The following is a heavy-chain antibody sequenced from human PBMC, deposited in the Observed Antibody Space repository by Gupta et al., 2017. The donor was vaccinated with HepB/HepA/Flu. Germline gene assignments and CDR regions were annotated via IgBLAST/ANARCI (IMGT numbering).Heavy chain of an antibody. V-gene: IGHV3-23*01. CDR3: AKDRRGWWNYVSYFDY. J-gene: IGHJ4*02. Sequence: EVQLLESGGGLVQPGGSLRLSCAASGFTFSSYAMSWVRQAPGKGLEWVSAISGSGGSTYSADAVNVLFTISRDNSKNTLYLKSNSPRDQDPAGYYCAKDRRGWWNYVSYFDYWGQGTLVTLSS. D-gene: IGHD1-7*01. CDR2: ISGSGGST. CDR1: GFTFSSYA.